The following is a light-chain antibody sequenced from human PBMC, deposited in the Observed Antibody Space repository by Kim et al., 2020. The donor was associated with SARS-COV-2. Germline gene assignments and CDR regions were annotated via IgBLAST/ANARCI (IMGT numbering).Light chain of an antibody. CDR2: GKN. CDR3: NSRGSNDDVV. Sequence: SSELTQDPAVSVALGQTVRITCQGDSLRRYYATWYQQKPGQAPRVVIYGKNNRPSGIPDRFSVSSSGNTASLTITGTQAGDEADYYCNSRGSNDDVVFGGGTQLTVL. V-gene: IGLV3-19*01. CDR1: SLRRYY. J-gene: IGLJ2*01.